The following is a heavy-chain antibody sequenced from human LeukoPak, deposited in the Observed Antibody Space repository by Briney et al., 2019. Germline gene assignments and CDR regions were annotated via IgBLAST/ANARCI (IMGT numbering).Heavy chain of an antibody. CDR2: IRYDGSNK. Sequence: GGSLRLSCAASGFTFSSYGMHWVRQAPGKGLEWVAFIRYDGSNKYYADSVKGRFTISRDNSKNSLYLQMNSLRAEDTAVYYCARKDYSNYVVDYWGQGTLVTVSS. CDR3: ARKDYSNYVVDY. D-gene: IGHD4-11*01. CDR1: GFTFSSYG. J-gene: IGHJ4*02. V-gene: IGHV3-30*02.